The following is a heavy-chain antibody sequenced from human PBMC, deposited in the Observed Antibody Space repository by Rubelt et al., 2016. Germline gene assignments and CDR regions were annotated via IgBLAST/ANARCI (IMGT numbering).Heavy chain of an antibody. CDR1: GGSISSGGYY. CDR3: ARGRMGFHYYYYGMDV. CDR2: IYYSGST. Sequence: QVQLQESGPGLVKPSQTLSLTCTVSGGSISSGGYYWSWIRQHPGKGLEWIGYIYYSGSTYYNPARKSRVTISVDTSKNQFSLKLSVVTAADTAVYYCARGRMGFHYYYYGMDVWGQGTTVTVSS. J-gene: IGHJ6*02. V-gene: IGHV4-31*03. D-gene: IGHD1-26*01.